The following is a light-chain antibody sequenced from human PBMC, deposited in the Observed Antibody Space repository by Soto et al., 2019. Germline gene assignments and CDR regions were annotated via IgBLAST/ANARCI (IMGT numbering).Light chain of an antibody. CDR1: SGHSSYA. V-gene: IGLV4-69*01. CDR2: INSDGSH. J-gene: IGLJ2*01. CDR3: QTWGTATLVV. Sequence: QAVLTQSPSASAPLGASVKLTCTLSSGHSSYAIAWHLQQPETGPRFLMMINSDGSHSRGDGIPDRFSGSASGAERYLTISSLQSEDEADYYCQTWGTATLVVFGGGTKVTVL.